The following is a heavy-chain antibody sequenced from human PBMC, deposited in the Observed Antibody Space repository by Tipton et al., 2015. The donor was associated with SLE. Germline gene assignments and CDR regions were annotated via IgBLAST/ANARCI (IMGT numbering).Heavy chain of an antibody. D-gene: IGHD3-3*01. V-gene: IGHV1-69*04. CDR3: AYDFWSGYAFDI. CDR1: GGTFKNYYV. J-gene: IGHJ3*02. CDR2: IIPILGIA. Sequence: QSGPEVKEPGSSVKVSCKASGGTFKNYYVIIWVRQAPGQGLEWMGRIIPILGIANYAQKFQGRVTITADKSTSTAYMELSSLRSEDTAVYYCAYDFWSGYAFDIWGQGTMVTVSS.